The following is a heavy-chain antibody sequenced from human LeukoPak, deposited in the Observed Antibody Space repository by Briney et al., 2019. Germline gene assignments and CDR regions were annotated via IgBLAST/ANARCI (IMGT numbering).Heavy chain of an antibody. CDR3: ARGHYYDSRGAVDY. V-gene: IGHV1-2*02. D-gene: IGHD3-22*01. Sequence: RASVKVSCKASGYTFTGYYMHWVRQAPGQGLEWMGWINPNSGGTNYAQKFQGRVTMTRDTSISTAYMELTRLRSDDTALYYCARGHYYDSRGAVDYWGQGTLVTVSS. J-gene: IGHJ4*02. CDR1: GYTFTGYY. CDR2: INPNSGGT.